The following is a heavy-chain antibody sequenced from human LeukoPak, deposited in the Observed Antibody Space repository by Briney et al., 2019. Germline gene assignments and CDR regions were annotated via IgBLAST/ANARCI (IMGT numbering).Heavy chain of an antibody. J-gene: IGHJ4*02. Sequence: GGSLRLYCAASGFTFSSYPMSWVRQAPGKGLEWVSAISGGGGDTYYADSVKGRFTISRDNSKNTLYLQMNSLRTEDTALHYCATSSGWYPKYFDYWGQGTLVTVSS. CDR2: ISGGGGDT. CDR3: ATSSGWYPKYFDY. CDR1: GFTFSSYP. D-gene: IGHD6-19*01. V-gene: IGHV3-23*01.